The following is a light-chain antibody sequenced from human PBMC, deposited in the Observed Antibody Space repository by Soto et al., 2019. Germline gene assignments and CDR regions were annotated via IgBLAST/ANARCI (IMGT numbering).Light chain of an antibody. CDR1: HSISNR. CDR2: HAS. Sequence: VDGVTIPCRASHSISNRLAWYQQRPGKAPKYLIYHASTLDIGAPSRFSGSGSGTEFTLTISSLQSEDFAVYYCQQYIRWPWTFGQGTKVDIK. J-gene: IGKJ1*01. CDR3: QQYIRWPWT. V-gene: IGKV1-5*01.